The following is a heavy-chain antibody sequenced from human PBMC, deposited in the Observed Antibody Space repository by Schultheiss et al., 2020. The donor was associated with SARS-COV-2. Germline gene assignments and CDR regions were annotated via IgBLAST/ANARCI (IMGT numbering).Heavy chain of an antibody. J-gene: IGHJ4*02. D-gene: IGHD6-13*01. V-gene: IGHV3-66*01. CDR1: GFTFSSNY. Sequence: GESLKISCAASGFTFSSNYMSWVRQAPGKGLEWVSVIYSGGSTYYADSVKGRFTISRDNAKNSLYLQMNSLRAEDTAVYYCARVRDSSSWYHVFDYWGQGTLVTVSS. CDR2: IYSGGST. CDR3: ARVRDSSSWYHVFDY.